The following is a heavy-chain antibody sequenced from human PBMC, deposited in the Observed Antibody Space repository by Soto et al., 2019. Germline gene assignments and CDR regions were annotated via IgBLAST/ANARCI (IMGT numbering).Heavy chain of an antibody. CDR3: TTDRSGDYDSSGYYGDAFDI. Sequence: GESLKISCAASGFTFSNAWMSWVRQAPGKGLEWVGRIKSKTDGGTTDYAAPVKGRFTISRDDSKNTLYLQMNSLKTEDTAVYYCTTDRSGDYDSSGYYGDAFDIWGQGTMVTVSS. CDR2: IKSKTDGGTT. J-gene: IGHJ3*02. V-gene: IGHV3-15*01. D-gene: IGHD3-22*01. CDR1: GFTFSNAW.